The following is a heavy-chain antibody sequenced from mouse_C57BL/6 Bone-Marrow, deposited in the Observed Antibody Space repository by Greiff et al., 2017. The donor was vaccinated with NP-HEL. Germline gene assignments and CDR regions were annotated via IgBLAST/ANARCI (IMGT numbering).Heavy chain of an antibody. CDR2: IYPGSGST. CDR1: GYTFTSYW. V-gene: IGHV1-55*01. Sequence: VQLQQPGAELVKPGASVKMSCKASGYTFTSYWITWVKQRPGQGLEWIGDIYPGSGSTNYNEKFKSKATLTVDTSYSTAYRQLSSLTSEDSAVYDCARSLLFIPDYWGQGTTLTVSS. CDR3: ARSLLFIPDY. D-gene: IGHD1-1*01. J-gene: IGHJ2*01.